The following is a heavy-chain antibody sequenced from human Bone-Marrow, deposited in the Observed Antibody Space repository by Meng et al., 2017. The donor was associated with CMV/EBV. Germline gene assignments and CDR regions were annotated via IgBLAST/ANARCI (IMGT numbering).Heavy chain of an antibody. CDR1: GFTFSSYS. Sequence: GGSLRLSCAASGFTFSSYSMNWVRQAPGKGLEWVSSISSCSYIYYADSVKGRFTISRDNAKNSLYLQMNSLRAEDTAVYYCARGLSPGYCSSTSCPIDYWGQGTLVTVSS. CDR2: ISSCSYI. CDR3: ARGLSPGYCSSTSCPIDY. J-gene: IGHJ4*02. D-gene: IGHD2-2*01. V-gene: IGHV3-21*04.